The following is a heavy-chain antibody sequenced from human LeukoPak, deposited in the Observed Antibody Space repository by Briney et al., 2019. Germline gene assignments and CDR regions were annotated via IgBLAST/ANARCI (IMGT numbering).Heavy chain of an antibody. CDR1: GFTFSDYY. D-gene: IGHD3-22*01. CDR2: IKQDGSEK. Sequence: GGSLRLSCAASGFTFSDYYMDWVRQAPGKGLEWVANIKQDGSEKYYVDSVKGRFTISRDNAKNSLYLQMNSLRAEDTAVYYCARDLIYYDNSAYYNQYFQHWGQGTLVTVSS. J-gene: IGHJ1*01. CDR3: ARDLIYYDNSAYYNQYFQH. V-gene: IGHV3-7*05.